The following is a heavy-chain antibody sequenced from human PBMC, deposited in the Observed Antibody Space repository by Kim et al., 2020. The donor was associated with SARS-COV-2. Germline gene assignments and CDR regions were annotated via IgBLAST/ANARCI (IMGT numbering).Heavy chain of an antibody. D-gene: IGHD6-13*01. V-gene: IGHV4-34*01. Sequence: SETLSLTCAVYGGSFSGYYWSWIRQPPGKGLEWIGEINHSGSTNYNPSLKSRVTISVDTSKNQFSLKLSSVTAADTAVYYCARGPYSSSWYEAVALPRGPMDVWGKGTTVTVSS. J-gene: IGHJ6*03. CDR3: ARGPYSSSWYEAVALPRGPMDV. CDR1: GGSFSGYY. CDR2: INHSGST.